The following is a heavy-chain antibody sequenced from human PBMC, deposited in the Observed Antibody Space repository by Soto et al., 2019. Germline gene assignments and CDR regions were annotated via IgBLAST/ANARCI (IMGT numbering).Heavy chain of an antibody. D-gene: IGHD3-16*01. Sequence: QVQLQESGPGLVKPSATLTLTCTVSGASITTSYWSWIRQPPGKGLEWIGYIFHRGTTNYNPSLESRVSMSVDTSKNQFSLTMTSVTAADTAVYYCARTPFLLALGTVLCYFDDWGQGTLVTVSS. CDR2: IFHRGTT. CDR3: ARTPFLLALGTVLCYFDD. V-gene: IGHV4-59*01. CDR1: GASITTSY. J-gene: IGHJ4*02.